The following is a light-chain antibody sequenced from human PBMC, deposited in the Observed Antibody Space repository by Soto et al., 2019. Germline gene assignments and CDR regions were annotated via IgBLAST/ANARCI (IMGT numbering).Light chain of an antibody. CDR3: QTWDTGARVV. V-gene: IGLV4-69*01. CDR2: LSSDGSH. Sequence: QLVLTQSPSASASLGPSVNLTCTLSSGHSSYAIAWHQQQPEKGPRYLMKLSSDGSHSKGDGIPDRFSGSSSGAERYLTISSLQSEDEADYYCQTWDTGARVVFGGGTKLTVL. CDR1: SGHSSYA. J-gene: IGLJ2*01.